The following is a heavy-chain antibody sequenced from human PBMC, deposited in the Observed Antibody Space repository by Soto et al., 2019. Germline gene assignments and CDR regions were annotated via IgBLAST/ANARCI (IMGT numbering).Heavy chain of an antibody. CDR2: IDWNDDK. Sequence: SGPTLVNPTQTLTLTCAFSGFSLTTTGRRVSWIRQPPGMALEWLARIDWNDDKFYSTSLKTRLTISKDTSKNQVVLRMTNMDPADTATYYCARNTYWNYGYFDYCAQVTLVTVCS. D-gene: IGHD1-7*01. CDR1: GFSLTTTGRR. CDR3: ARNTYWNYGYFDY. V-gene: IGHV2-70*04. J-gene: IGHJ4*02.